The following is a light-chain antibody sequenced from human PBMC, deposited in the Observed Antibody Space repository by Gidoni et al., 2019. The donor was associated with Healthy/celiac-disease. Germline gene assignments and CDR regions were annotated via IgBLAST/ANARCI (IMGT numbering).Light chain of an antibody. Sequence: DIQMTQSPSTLSASVGDRGTITCRASQSISSWLAWDQQKPGKAPKLLIYKASSLERGVPSRFSGSGSGTEFTITISSLQPDDCATYYCQQYNSYSWTFGQGTKVEIK. CDR1: QSISSW. J-gene: IGKJ1*01. CDR2: KAS. CDR3: QQYNSYSWT. V-gene: IGKV1-5*03.